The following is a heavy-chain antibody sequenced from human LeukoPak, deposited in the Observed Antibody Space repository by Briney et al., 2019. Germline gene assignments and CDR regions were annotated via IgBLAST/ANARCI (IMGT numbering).Heavy chain of an antibody. Sequence: GGSLRLSCAASGFTFSSYWMSWVRQAPGKGLEWVANIKQDGSEKYYVDSVKGRFTISRDNAKNSLYLQMNSLRAEGTAVYYCARDRGYYPYYYGMDVWGQGTTVTVSS. J-gene: IGHJ6*02. CDR3: ARDRGYYPYYYGMDV. CDR2: IKQDGSEK. V-gene: IGHV3-7*01. CDR1: GFTFSSYW. D-gene: IGHD1-26*01.